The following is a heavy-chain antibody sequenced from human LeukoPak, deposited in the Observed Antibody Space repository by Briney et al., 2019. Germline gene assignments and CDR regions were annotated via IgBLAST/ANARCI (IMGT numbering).Heavy chain of an antibody. J-gene: IGHJ5*02. V-gene: IGHV3-7*01. CDR3: ARGRGWIDP. CDR2: VNEGGSMK. D-gene: IGHD5-24*01. CDR1: GFTFTNNR. Sequence: GGSLRLSCAASGFTFTNNRMTWFRQAPGKGVEGVANVNEGGSMKNYVGSVKSRSTITRDNAKNSVYLQMNNLRDEETAVYYCARGRGWIDPWGQGTLVTVSS.